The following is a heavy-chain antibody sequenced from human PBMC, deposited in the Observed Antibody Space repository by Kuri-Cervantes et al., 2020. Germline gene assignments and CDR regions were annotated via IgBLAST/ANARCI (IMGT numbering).Heavy chain of an antibody. D-gene: IGHD6-19*01. CDR3: ARASYSNGWLGFDY. J-gene: IGHJ4*02. CDR2: IYYSGST. V-gene: IGHV4-39*07. Sequence: SETLSLTCTVSGGSISRSSYNWGWIRQPPGKGLEWIGSIYYSGSTYYNPSLKSRVTISVDTSKNQFSLQLNSVTPEDTAVYFCARASYSNGWLGFDYWGQGTLVTVSS. CDR1: GGSISRSSYN.